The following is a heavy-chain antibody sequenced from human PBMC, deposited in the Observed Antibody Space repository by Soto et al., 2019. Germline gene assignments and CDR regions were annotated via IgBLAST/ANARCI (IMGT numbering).Heavy chain of an antibody. Sequence: GASVKVSCKASGGTFSSYAISWVRQAPGQGLEWMGGIIPIFGTANYAQKFQGRVTITADESTSTAYMELSSLRSEDTAVYYCASPESYCSGGSCYGAFDIWGQGTMVTISS. CDR1: GGTFSSYA. D-gene: IGHD2-15*01. V-gene: IGHV1-69*13. CDR2: IIPIFGTA. CDR3: ASPESYCSGGSCYGAFDI. J-gene: IGHJ3*02.